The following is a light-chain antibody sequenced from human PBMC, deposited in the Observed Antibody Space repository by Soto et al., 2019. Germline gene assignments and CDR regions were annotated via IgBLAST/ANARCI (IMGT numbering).Light chain of an antibody. J-gene: IGLJ1*01. CDR3: QVWDSSSDHYV. CDR2: YDS. CDR1: NIGSKS. V-gene: IGLV3-21*04. Sequence: SYELTQPPSVSVAPGKTARITCGGNNIGSKSVHWYQQKPGQAPVLVIYYDSDRPSGIPERFSGSNSGNTATLPISRVEDGDEADYYCQVWDSSSDHYVFGTGTKVTVL.